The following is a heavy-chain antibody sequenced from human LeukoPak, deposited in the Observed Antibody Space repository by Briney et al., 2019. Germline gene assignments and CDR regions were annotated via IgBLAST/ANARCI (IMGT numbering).Heavy chain of an antibody. D-gene: IGHD3-10*01. J-gene: IGHJ4*02. V-gene: IGHV4-34*01. CDR1: GGSFSGYY. CDR2: INHSGST. Sequence: SETLSLTCTVYGGSFSGYYWSWIRQPPGKGLEWIGEINHSGSTNYNPSLKSRVTISVDTSKNQFYLKLSSVTAADTAVYYCARRGFGEFFLWGQGTLVTVSS. CDR3: ARRGFGEFFL.